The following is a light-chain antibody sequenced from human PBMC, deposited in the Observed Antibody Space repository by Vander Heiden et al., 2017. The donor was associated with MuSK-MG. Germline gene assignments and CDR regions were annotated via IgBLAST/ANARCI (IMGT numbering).Light chain of an antibody. CDR3: QQSYSTPWT. CDR1: QSISSH. CDR2: AAS. Sequence: DIQLTQSPSSLSASVGDRVTITCRASQSISSHLHWYQQKPGKAPKLLLYAASSLQTGIPSRFSGSGSGTDFTLTISSLQPEDFATYYCQQSYSTPWTFGPGTKVEIK. V-gene: IGKV1-39*01. J-gene: IGKJ1*01.